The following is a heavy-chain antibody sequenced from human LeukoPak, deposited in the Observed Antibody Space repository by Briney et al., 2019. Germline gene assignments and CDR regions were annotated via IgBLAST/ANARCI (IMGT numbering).Heavy chain of an antibody. CDR1: GGSIRTYY. CDR2: IDTSGNT. V-gene: IGHV4-4*07. CDR3: ARARGTVAIDY. J-gene: IGHJ4*02. Sequence: SETLSLTCTVSGGSIRTYYWSWIRQPAGKGLEWIGRIDTSGNTNYDPSLKGQITMSVDTSKNQFSLKLSSVTAADTAVYYCARARGTVAIDYWGQGTLVTVSS. D-gene: IGHD5-12*01.